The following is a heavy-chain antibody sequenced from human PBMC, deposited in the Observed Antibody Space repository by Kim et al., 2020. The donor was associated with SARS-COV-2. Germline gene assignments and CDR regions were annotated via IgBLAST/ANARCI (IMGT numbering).Heavy chain of an antibody. J-gene: IGHJ4*02. CDR3: AKDRVPRDRGYDLGDS. D-gene: IGHD5-12*01. V-gene: IGHV3-23*01. Sequence: SVKGRLTISRDTSKNTLYLQMNSLRVEDTAVYYCAKDRVPRDRGYDLGDSWGQGTLVTVSP.